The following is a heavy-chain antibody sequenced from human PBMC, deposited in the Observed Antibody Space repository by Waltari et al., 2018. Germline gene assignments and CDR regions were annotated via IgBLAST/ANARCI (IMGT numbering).Heavy chain of an antibody. D-gene: IGHD6-19*01. J-gene: IGHJ4*02. V-gene: IGHV3-7*01. CDR3: ARRNGCDY. Sequence: EVQLVESGGGLVQPGGSLRLSCAASGFTFSDNWMTWVRQAPGNGREWVAKLKQDGSGKYDVDSVKGRFTISRDNAKNSLYLQMNSLRAEDSAVYYCARRNGCDYWGQGTLVTVSS. CDR1: GFTFSDNW. CDR2: LKQDGSGK.